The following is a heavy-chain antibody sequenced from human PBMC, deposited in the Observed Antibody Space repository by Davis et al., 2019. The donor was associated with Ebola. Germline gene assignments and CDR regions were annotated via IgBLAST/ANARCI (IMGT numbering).Heavy chain of an antibody. CDR2: IDGGNGNT. J-gene: IGHJ6*03. D-gene: IGHD1-14*01. Sequence: ASVKVSCKASGYIFASYGIHWVRQAPGQRLEWMGWIDGGNGNTKYSQKFQVRVTITRDTSTSTAYMELSSLRSEDTAVYYCARALSPGTLTVYYYYMDVWGKGTTVTVSS. V-gene: IGHV1-3*01. CDR1: GYIFASYG. CDR3: ARALSPGTLTVYYYYMDV.